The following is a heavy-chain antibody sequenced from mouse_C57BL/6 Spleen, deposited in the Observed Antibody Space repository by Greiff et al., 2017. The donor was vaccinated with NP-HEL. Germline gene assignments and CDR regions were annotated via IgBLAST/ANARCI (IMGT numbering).Heavy chain of an antibody. CDR2: IWRGGST. J-gene: IGHJ4*01. Sequence: VQLQQSGPGLVQPSQSLSITCTVSGFSLTSYGVHWVRQSPGKGLEWLGVIWRGGSTDYNAAFISRLSISKDNSKSQVFFKMNSLQADDTAIYYCARKGGRAMDYWGQGTSVTVSS. V-gene: IGHV2-2*01. CDR1: GFSLTSYG. CDR3: ARKGGRAMDY. D-gene: IGHD1-1*01.